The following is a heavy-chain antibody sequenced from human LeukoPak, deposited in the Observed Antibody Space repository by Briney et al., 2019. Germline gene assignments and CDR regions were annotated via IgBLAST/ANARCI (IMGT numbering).Heavy chain of an antibody. Sequence: GRSLRLTCAASGFIFGAYALHWVRQAPGKGLEWVAVISYDGSNKYYVDSVKGRITISRDKSKNTVYLQMNSLRVEGTAVYYCARDAGTDGTYFDYWGQGTLVTVSS. V-gene: IGHV3-30*04. CDR2: ISYDGSNK. CDR3: ARDAGTDGTYFDY. J-gene: IGHJ4*02. D-gene: IGHD1-1*01. CDR1: GFIFGAYA.